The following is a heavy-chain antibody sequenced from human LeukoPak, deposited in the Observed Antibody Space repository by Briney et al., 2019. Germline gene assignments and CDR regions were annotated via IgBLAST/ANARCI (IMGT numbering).Heavy chain of an antibody. D-gene: IGHD3-22*01. CDR1: GGSISSYY. CDR3: ARDPGYYYDGSGYYRGY. CDR2: IYYSGST. J-gene: IGHJ4*02. Sequence: PSETLSLTCTVSGGSISSYYWSWIRQPPGKGLEWIGYIYYSGSTNYNPSLKSRVTISVDTSKNQFSLKLSSVTAADTALYYCARDPGYYYDGSGYYRGYWGRGILVTVSS. V-gene: IGHV4-59*01.